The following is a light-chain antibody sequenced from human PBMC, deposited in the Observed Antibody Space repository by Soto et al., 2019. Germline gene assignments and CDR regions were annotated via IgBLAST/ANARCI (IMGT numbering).Light chain of an antibody. J-gene: IGKJ1*01. Sequence: EIVMTQSPATLSVSPGERATLSCRASQSVSSNLAWYQQKPGQAPRLLIYGASTRATGIPARFSGSGSGTDFTLTISRLEPEDSAVYFCQHYSSQTFGQGTKVDIK. V-gene: IGKV3-15*01. CDR2: GAS. CDR1: QSVSSN. CDR3: QHYSSQT.